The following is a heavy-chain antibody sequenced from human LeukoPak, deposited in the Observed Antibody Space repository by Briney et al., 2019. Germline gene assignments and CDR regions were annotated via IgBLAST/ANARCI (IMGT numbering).Heavy chain of an antibody. CDR3: ARESADPLWH. J-gene: IGHJ4*02. V-gene: IGHV1-69*04. CDR1: GGTFSSYA. CDR2: IIPIFGIA. D-gene: IGHD2-21*01. Sequence: ASVKVSCKASGGTFSSYAISWVRQAPGQGLEWMGRIIPIFGIANYAQKFQGRVTITADKSTSTAYMELSSLRSEDTAVYYCARESADPLWHWGQGTLVTVSS.